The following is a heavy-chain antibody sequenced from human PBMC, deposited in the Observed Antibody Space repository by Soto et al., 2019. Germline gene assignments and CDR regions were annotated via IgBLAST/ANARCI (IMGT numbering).Heavy chain of an antibody. D-gene: IGHD2-2*01. CDR2: IMPIFATP. CDR1: GGTFSSYR. J-gene: IGHJ4*02. CDR3: AREVSSSRFDS. V-gene: IGHV1-69*01. Sequence: QVQLEQSVAEVKKPGPSVKLSCKSSGGTFSSYRISWVRQAPGQGLEWMGGIMPIFATPKYAQKFQGRVTISADESTSTAYLEVRSLTSDDTAVYYCAREVSSSRFDSWGQGTLVTVSS.